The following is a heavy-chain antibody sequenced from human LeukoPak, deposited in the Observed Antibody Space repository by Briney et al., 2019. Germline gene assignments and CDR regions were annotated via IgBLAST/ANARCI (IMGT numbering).Heavy chain of an antibody. Sequence: GGSLRLSCAASGFTFRNYAMSWVRQAPVKGLEWVSAISGSGGSTYYADSVKGRFTISRDNSKNTLYLQMNSLRAEDTAVYYCAKPAYDSSDFRWGQGTLVTVSS. CDR3: AKPAYDSSDFR. J-gene: IGHJ4*02. CDR2: ISGSGGST. CDR1: GFTFRNYA. V-gene: IGHV3-23*01. D-gene: IGHD3-22*01.